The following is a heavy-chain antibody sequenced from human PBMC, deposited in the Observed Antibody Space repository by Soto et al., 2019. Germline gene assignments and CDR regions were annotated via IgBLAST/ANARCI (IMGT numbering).Heavy chain of an antibody. V-gene: IGHV1-69*01. J-gene: IGHJ2*01. Sequence: QVQLVQSGAEVKKPGSSVKVSCKASGGTFSSYYINWVRQAPGQGLEWMGGIIPIFGTANYAQKFQGRVTLTADESTSTAHMELSSLRNEDTAVYYCASPLQSWPGGLDVELWGRGTLVTVSS. CDR1: GGTFSSYY. CDR2: IIPIFGTA. D-gene: IGHD1-1*01. CDR3: ASPLQSWPGGLDVEL.